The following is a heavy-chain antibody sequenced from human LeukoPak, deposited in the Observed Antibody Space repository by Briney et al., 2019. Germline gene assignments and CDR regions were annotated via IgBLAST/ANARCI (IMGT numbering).Heavy chain of an antibody. Sequence: GGSLRLSCAASGSTFSDYYMSWIRQAPGKGLEWISYISSSSFYTSYADSVKGRFTISRDNAKNSLYLQMNSLRAEDTAVYYCARDHRLRYFDWSDFDYWGQGTLVTVSS. CDR1: GSTFSDYY. J-gene: IGHJ4*02. CDR3: ARDHRLRYFDWSDFDY. V-gene: IGHV3-11*06. D-gene: IGHD3-9*01. CDR2: ISSSSFYT.